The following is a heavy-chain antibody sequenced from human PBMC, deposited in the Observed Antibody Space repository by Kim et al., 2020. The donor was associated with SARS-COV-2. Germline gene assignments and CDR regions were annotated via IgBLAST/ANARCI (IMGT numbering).Heavy chain of an antibody. D-gene: IGHD7-27*01. CDR3: AKERWAGANSLDY. V-gene: IGHV3-23*01. J-gene: IGHJ4*02. Sequence: YADSLMGRSTIFGDNSKNTLYLQMNSLRAEDTAVDYCAKERWAGANSLDYWGQGTLVTVSS.